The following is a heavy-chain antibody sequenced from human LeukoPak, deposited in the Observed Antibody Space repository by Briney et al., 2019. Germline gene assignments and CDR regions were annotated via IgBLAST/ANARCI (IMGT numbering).Heavy chain of an antibody. CDR2: INPNSGGT. Sequence: GASAKVSCKASGYTFTGYYMHWVRQAPGQGLEWMGWINPNSGGTNYAQKFQGWVTMTRDTSISTAYMELSRLRSDDTAVYYCARGLWFGLDYFDYWGQGTLVTVSS. D-gene: IGHD3-10*01. J-gene: IGHJ4*02. V-gene: IGHV1-2*04. CDR1: GYTFTGYY. CDR3: ARGLWFGLDYFDY.